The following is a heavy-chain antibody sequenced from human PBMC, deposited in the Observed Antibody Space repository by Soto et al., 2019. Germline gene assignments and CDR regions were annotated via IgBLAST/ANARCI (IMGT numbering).Heavy chain of an antibody. J-gene: IGHJ4*02. Sequence: GGSLRLSCAASGFTLNNYYLSWVRQAPGKGLEWVGNIKGDGSDPHYVDSVKGRFTISRDNAENSVYLQMNSLKAEDTAMYYCARDPVTADWGQGTLVTVSS. CDR2: IKGDGSDP. V-gene: IGHV3-7*03. CDR3: ARDPVTAD. CDR1: GFTLNNYY.